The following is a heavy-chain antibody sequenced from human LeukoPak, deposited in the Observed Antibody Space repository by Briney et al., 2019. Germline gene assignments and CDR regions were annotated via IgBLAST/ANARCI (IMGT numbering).Heavy chain of an antibody. D-gene: IGHD3-22*01. Sequence: PSETLSLTCTVSGGSISNYYWTWIRQPPGKGLECIGCIYSRGNTHYNPSLESRVTISSDTSKTQFTLKLTSVTAADTAVYYCARSPSGYRFDSWGQGTLVTVSS. V-gene: IGHV4-59*01. CDR2: IYSRGNT. CDR1: GGSISNYY. CDR3: ARSPSGYRFDS. J-gene: IGHJ4*02.